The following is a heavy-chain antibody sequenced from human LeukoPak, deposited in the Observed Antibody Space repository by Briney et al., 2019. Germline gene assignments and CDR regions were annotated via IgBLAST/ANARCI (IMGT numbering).Heavy chain of an antibody. CDR1: GFTFSSYG. J-gene: IGHJ3*02. D-gene: IGHD3-9*01. Sequence: PGGSLRLSCAASGFTFSSYGMHWVRQAPGKGLEWVAVIWYDGSNKYYADSVKGRFTISRDNPKNTLYLQMNSLRAEDTAVYYCARGVDILRYFDRWAFDIWGQGTMVTVSS. CDR3: ARGVDILRYFDRWAFDI. V-gene: IGHV3-33*01. CDR2: IWYDGSNK.